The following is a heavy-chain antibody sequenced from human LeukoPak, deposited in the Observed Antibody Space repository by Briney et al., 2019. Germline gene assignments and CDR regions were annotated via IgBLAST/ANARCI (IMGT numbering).Heavy chain of an antibody. CDR1: GYPISSGYY. D-gene: IGHD2-2*02. Sequence: SETLSLTCTVSGYPISSGYYWGWIRQPPGKGLEWIGSIYHSGSTYYNPSLKSRVTISVDTSKNQFSLKLSSVTAADTAVYYCAREPSYCSSTSCYSHYYYYYMDVWGKGTTVTISS. CDR3: AREPSYCSSTSCYSHYYYYYMDV. V-gene: IGHV4-38-2*02. CDR2: IYHSGST. J-gene: IGHJ6*03.